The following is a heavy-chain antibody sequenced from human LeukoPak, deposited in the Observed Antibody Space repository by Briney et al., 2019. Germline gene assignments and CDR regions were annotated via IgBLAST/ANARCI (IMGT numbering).Heavy chain of an antibody. Sequence: SVRVSCTASGCTFSSYAISWVRQAPGQGLEWMGRIIPILGRANYAQKFQGRVTITADKSTSTAYMELSSLRSEDTAVYYCASPSHRYGMDVWGQGTTVTVSS. CDR3: ASPSHRYGMDV. CDR1: GCTFSSYA. J-gene: IGHJ6*02. CDR2: IIPILGRA. V-gene: IGHV1-69*04.